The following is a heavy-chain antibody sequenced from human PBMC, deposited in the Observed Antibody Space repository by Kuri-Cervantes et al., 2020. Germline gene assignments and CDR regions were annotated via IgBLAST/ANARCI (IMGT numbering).Heavy chain of an antibody. CDR3: ARKGLDYFYYYMDV. V-gene: IGHV3-7*01. CDR2: INQDGSEI. J-gene: IGHJ6*03. CDR1: GFTFSNAW. Sequence: GGSLRLSCAASGFTFSNAWMSWVRQAPGKGLEWVANINQDGSEIHYVDSVKGRFTISRDNARNSLYLHMNSLRAEDTAVYYCARKGLDYFYYYMDVWGKGTTVTVSS.